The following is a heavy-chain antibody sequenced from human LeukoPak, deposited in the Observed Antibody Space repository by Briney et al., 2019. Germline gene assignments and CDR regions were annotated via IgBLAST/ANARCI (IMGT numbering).Heavy chain of an antibody. CDR3: AKGVKYYYGSGSYFFDY. D-gene: IGHD3-10*01. CDR1: GFTFSSYA. Sequence: GGSLRLSCAASGFTFSSYAMSWVRQAPGKGLEWVSAISGSGGSTYYADSVKGRFTISRDNSKNTLYLQMNSLRAEDTAVYYCAKGVKYYYGSGSYFFDYWGQGTLVTVSS. J-gene: IGHJ4*02. CDR2: ISGSGGST. V-gene: IGHV3-23*01.